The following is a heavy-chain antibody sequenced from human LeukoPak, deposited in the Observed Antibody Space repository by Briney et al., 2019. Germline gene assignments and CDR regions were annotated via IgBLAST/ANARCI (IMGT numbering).Heavy chain of an antibody. J-gene: IGHJ6*02. V-gene: IGHV4-4*07. CDR2: TYTSGST. CDR1: GGSISSYY. Sequence: SETLSLTCTVSGGSISSYYWSWIRQPAGKGLEWIGRTYTSGSTNYNPSLKSRVTMSVDTSKNQFSLKLSSVTAADTAVYYCARQYYDLWSGYYYYHGMDVWGQGTTVTVSS. D-gene: IGHD3-3*01. CDR3: ARQYYDLWSGYYYYHGMDV.